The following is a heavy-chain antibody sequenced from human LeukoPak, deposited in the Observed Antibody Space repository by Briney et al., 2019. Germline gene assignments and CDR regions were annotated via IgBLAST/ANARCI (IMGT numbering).Heavy chain of an antibody. V-gene: IGHV1-69*01. D-gene: IGHD3-10*01. J-gene: IGHJ5*02. CDR1: GGTFSSYA. CDR2: IIPIFGTA. Sequence: ASVKVSCKASGGTFSSYAISWVRQAPGQGLEWMGGIIPIFGTANYAQKFQGRVTITADESTSTAYMELSSLRSEDTAAYYCARVVELWFGEFNWFDPWGQETLVTVSS. CDR3: ARVVELWFGEFNWFDP.